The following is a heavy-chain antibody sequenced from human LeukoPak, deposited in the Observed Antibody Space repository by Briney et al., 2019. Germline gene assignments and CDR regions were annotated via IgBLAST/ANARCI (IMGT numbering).Heavy chain of an antibody. CDR2: IRFDGTNK. J-gene: IGHJ4*02. Sequence: PGGSLRISCEASGFTFSSYGMHWVRQAPGKGLEWVALIRFDGTNKYYADSVKGRFTIPRDNSKNTLDLQMNGLRAEDTALYYCAKDLSVAVAGKRFDYWGQGTLVTVSS. CDR3: AKDLSVAVAGKRFDY. V-gene: IGHV3-30*02. CDR1: GFTFSSYG. D-gene: IGHD6-19*01.